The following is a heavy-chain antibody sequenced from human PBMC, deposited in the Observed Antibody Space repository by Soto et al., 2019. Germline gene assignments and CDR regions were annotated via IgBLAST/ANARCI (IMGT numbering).Heavy chain of an antibody. D-gene: IGHD1-26*01. CDR2: IYYSGST. CDR3: ARVRLGSGSYYVSAFDI. J-gene: IGHJ3*02. V-gene: IGHV4-61*01. CDR1: GGSASSGSYY. Sequence: PSETLSLTCTVSGGSASSGSYYWSWIRQPPGKGLEWIGYIYYSGSTNYNPSLKSRVTISVDTSKNQFSLKLSSVTAADTAAYYCARVRLGSGSYYVSAFDIWGQGTMVTV.